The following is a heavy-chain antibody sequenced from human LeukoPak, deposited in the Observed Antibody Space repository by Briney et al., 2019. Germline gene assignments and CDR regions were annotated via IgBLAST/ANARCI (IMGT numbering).Heavy chain of an antibody. CDR2: VSHSGTST. CDR1: GFTFSTYA. Sequence: GGSLRLSCAASGFTFSTYAMSWVRQAPGKGLEWVSGVSHSGTSTYNADSVKGRFTISRDNSKNTVYLQMNSLRVDDTAVYYCVCDFDWLLKAPPNFDAWGQGTLVTVSS. D-gene: IGHD3-9*01. V-gene: IGHV3-23*01. CDR3: VCDFDWLLKAPPNFDA. J-gene: IGHJ4*02.